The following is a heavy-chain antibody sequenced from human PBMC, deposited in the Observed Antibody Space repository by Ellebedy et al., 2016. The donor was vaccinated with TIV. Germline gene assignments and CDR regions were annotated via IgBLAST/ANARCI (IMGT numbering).Heavy chain of an antibody. CDR2: ITRDAGYT. CDR1: GFSSPDYT. Sequence: PGGSLRLSCEASGFSSPDYTMHWVRQAPGKDLEWVSFITRDAGYTYYADSVKGRFTISRDNSRYSLYLHMSSLRTEDTAFYYCATEQRKYFDYWGQGTVVTVSS. CDR3: ATEQRKYFDY. D-gene: IGHD1/OR15-1a*01. V-gene: IGHV3-43*01. J-gene: IGHJ4*02.